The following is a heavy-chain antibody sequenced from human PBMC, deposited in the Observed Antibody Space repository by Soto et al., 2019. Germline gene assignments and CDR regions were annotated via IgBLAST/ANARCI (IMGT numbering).Heavy chain of an antibody. CDR3: VKVSSMVRGVVDNWFDP. V-gene: IGHV1-69*01. J-gene: IGHJ5*02. D-gene: IGHD3-10*01. CDR1: GGTFSSYA. CDR2: IIPMYGPA. Sequence: QVQLVQSGAEVKKPGSSVKVSCKASGGTFSSYAINWVRQAPGQGLEWMGGIIPMYGPAKYAQKFQGRVTITADECTSTAYMHLSSLRSEDTAVYYCVKVSSMVRGVVDNWFDPWGQGTLVTVSS.